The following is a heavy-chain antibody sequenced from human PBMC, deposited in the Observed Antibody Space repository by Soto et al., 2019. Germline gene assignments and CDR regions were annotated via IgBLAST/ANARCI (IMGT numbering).Heavy chain of an antibody. CDR1: GSSFVNYA. Sequence: GGSLRLSSAASGSSFVNYALNWVRQAPGKGLEWVSGLSGSGTSTYYADSVQGRFTISRDNSRDTLFLQMCSLTADDTAVHYCAKATTNGCWFNPFDSWGQGALVTVSS. V-gene: IGHV3-23*01. CDR2: LSGSGTST. D-gene: IGHD1-7*01. J-gene: IGHJ4*02. CDR3: AKATTNGCWFNPFDS.